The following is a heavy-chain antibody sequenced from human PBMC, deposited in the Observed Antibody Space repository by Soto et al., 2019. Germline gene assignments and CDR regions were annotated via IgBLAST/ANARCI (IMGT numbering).Heavy chain of an antibody. J-gene: IGHJ3*02. CDR3: ARGESTTYYYDSSGYPHDAFDI. Sequence: ASVKGSWKTSGYAYTRYGGSWVRQAPGQGLEWMGWISTYNGNTNYAQKLQGRVTMTTDTSTSTAYMELRSLRSDDTAVYYCARGESTTYYYDSSGYPHDAFDIWGQGTMVTVS. V-gene: IGHV1-18*01. CDR1: GYAYTRYG. D-gene: IGHD3-22*01. CDR2: ISTYNGNT.